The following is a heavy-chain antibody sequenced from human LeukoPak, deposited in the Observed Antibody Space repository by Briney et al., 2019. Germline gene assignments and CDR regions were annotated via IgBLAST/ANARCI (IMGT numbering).Heavy chain of an antibody. D-gene: IGHD2-15*01. CDR3: ATVVPNDYYYYYGMDV. CDR1: GGTFSSYA. Sequence: EASVKVSCKASGGTFSSYAISWVRQAPGQGLKWMGRIIPIFGIANYAQKFQGRVTITADKSTSTAYMELSSLRSEDTAVYYCATVVPNDYYYYYGMDVWGQGTTVTVSS. V-gene: IGHV1-69*04. J-gene: IGHJ6*02. CDR2: IIPIFGIA.